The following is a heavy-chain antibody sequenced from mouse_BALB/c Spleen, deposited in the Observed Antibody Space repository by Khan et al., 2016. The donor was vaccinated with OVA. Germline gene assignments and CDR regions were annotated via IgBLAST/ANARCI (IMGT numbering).Heavy chain of an antibody. V-gene: IGHV3-2*02. J-gene: IGHJ2*01. Sequence: EVQLVESGPGPVKPSQSLSLTCTVTGYSITSDYAWNWIRQFPGNKLEWMGFISYSGNTKYNPSLKSRFSITRDTSNNQFFLHLNSVTIEDTATYYGARVYGGDFDYWGQGTTLTVSS. CDR2: ISYSGNT. CDR1: GYSITSDYA. D-gene: IGHD1-1*01. CDR3: ARVYGGDFDY.